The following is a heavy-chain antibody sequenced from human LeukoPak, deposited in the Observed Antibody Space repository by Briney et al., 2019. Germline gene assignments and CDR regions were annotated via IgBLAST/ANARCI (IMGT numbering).Heavy chain of an antibody. V-gene: IGHV4-59*01. J-gene: IGHJ5*02. D-gene: IGHD6-19*01. Sequence: PSETLSLTCTVSGGSISSYYWSWIRQPPGKGLEWIGYIYYSGSTNYNPSLKSRVTISVDTSKNQFSLKLSSVTAADTAVYYCARDFSSGWKGYNWFDPWGQGTLVAVSS. CDR2: IYYSGST. CDR1: GGSISSYY. CDR3: ARDFSSGWKGYNWFDP.